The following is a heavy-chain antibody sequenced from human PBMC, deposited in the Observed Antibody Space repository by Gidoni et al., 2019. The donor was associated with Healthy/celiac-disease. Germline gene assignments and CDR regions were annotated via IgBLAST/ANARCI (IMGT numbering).Heavy chain of an antibody. Sequence: PYISSSGSTIYYADSVKGRFTISRDNAKNSLYLQMNSLRAEDPAVYYCARDLEGTNCPGCAFDIWGQGTMVTVSS. CDR3: ARDLEGTNCPGCAFDI. J-gene: IGHJ3*02. V-gene: IGHV3-11*01. D-gene: IGHD3-3*01. CDR2: ISSSGSTI.